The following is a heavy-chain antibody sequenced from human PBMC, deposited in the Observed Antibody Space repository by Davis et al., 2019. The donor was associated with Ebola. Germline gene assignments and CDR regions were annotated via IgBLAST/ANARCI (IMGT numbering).Heavy chain of an antibody. CDR2: IWYGGNNN. Sequence: GESLKISCAASGFTFSSFGMHWVRQAPGKGLEWVAVIWYGGNNNYYADSVKGRFTISRDNSKSTLYLQMNSLRAEDTAVYYCARDRTYYDFWSGYYTLDSWGQGTLVTVSS. J-gene: IGHJ4*02. V-gene: IGHV3-33*01. CDR1: GFTFSSFG. CDR3: ARDRTYYDFWSGYYTLDS. D-gene: IGHD3-3*01.